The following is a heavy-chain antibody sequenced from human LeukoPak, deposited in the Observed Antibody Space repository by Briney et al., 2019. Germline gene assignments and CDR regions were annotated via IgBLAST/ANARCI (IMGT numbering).Heavy chain of an antibody. CDR3: AKDQLNRFCSGGSCSITHDS. CDR2: ISGSGGST. V-gene: IGHV3-23*01. J-gene: IGHJ4*02. Sequence: PGGSLRLSCVASGFIFSTYGMSWVRQAPGKGLEWVSAISGSGGSTYYSDSVKGRFTISKGTSKNTLYLQMNSLRAEDTAIYYCAKDQLNRFCSGGSCSITHDSWGQGTLVTVSS. D-gene: IGHD2-15*01. CDR1: GFIFSTYG.